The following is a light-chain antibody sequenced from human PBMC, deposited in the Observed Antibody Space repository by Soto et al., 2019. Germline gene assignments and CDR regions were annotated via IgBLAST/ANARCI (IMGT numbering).Light chain of an antibody. J-gene: IGLJ2*01. CDR2: DDN. CDR3: GTWDSSLSFVL. V-gene: IGLV1-51*01. Sequence: QSVLTQPPSVSAAPGEKVTISCSGSSSNIAKHFVSWYLQFPRTAPKLLIYDDNKRPSGIPDRFSGSKSGTSATLAITGLQTGDEAEYYCGTWDSSLSFVLFGGGTKVTVL. CDR1: SSNIAKHF.